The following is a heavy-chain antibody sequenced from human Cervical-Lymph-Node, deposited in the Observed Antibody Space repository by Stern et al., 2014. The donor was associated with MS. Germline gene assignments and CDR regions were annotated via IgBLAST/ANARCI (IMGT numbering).Heavy chain of an antibody. Sequence: QVQLVESGGGVVQPGRSLRLSCAASGFTFSSYGMHWVRQAPGKGLEWVAVIWYDGSNKYYADSAKGRFTISRDNSKNTLYLQMNSLRAEDTAVYYCARGGGSWGYFDYWGQGTLVTVSS. CDR1: GFTFSSYG. CDR2: IWYDGSNK. D-gene: IGHD1-26*01. J-gene: IGHJ4*02. CDR3: ARGGGSWGYFDY. V-gene: IGHV3-33*01.